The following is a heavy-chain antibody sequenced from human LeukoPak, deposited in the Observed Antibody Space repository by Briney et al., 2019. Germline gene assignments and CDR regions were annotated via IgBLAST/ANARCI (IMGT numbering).Heavy chain of an antibody. V-gene: IGHV1-18*01. CDR1: VVTNSGYRFPNYG. D-gene: IGHD4-17*01. CDR2: ISVSNGNT. J-gene: IGHJ4*02. CDR3: ARLAYGASYCDS. Sequence: ASVKVSCKASVVTNSGYRFPNYGITWVRQAPGQGLEWMGWISVSNGNTNYAQSLQGRITMTTDTATRTAYMELKSLRSDDTAVYYCARLAYGASYCDSWGQGTLVTVSS.